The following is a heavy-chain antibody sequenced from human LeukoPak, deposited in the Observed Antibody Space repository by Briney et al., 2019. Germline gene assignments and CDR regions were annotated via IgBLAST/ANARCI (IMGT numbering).Heavy chain of an antibody. CDR1: GGSFSGYY. J-gene: IGHJ4*02. Sequence: SETLSLTCAVYGGSFSGYYWSWIRQPPGKGLEWIGEINHSGSTNYNPSLKSRVTISVDTSENQFSLKLSSVTAADTAVYYCASFRESTYYDSSGYSNFDYWGQGTLVTVSS. V-gene: IGHV4-34*01. CDR2: INHSGST. CDR3: ASFRESTYYDSSGYSNFDY. D-gene: IGHD3-22*01.